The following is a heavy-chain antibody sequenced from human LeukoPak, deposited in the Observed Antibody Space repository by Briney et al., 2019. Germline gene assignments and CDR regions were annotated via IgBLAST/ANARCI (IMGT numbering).Heavy chain of an antibody. CDR1: GGSIDSYY. D-gene: IGHD2-2*01. V-gene: IGHV4-59*01. J-gene: IGHJ4*02. CDR3: ARVYQSAEYYFDY. Sequence: SETLSLTCTVSGGSIDSYYWSWIRQPPGKGLEWIGYIYYTGSTEYHPSLKSRVTISLDTSKDQFSLKLTSVTAADTAVYYCARVYQSAEYYFDYWGQGNLVSVSS. CDR2: IYYTGST.